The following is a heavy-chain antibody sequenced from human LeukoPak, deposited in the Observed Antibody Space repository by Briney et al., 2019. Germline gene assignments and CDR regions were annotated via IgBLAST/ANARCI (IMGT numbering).Heavy chain of an antibody. Sequence: GGSLRLSCAASGFSFSVYGMNWVRQAPGKGLEWVSGITGSGVTYYGDSVKGRFTVSRDNSKNTLYLQMRPLRAEDTAIYFCARDRAWGSYDCWGQGTLVIVSS. V-gene: IGHV3-23*01. CDR2: ITGSGVT. D-gene: IGHD7-27*01. J-gene: IGHJ4*02. CDR1: GFSFSVYG. CDR3: ARDRAWGSYDC.